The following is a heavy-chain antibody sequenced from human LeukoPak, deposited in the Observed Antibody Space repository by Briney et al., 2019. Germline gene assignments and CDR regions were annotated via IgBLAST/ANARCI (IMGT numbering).Heavy chain of an antibody. V-gene: IGHV1-2*02. CDR2: INTNSGGT. J-gene: IGHJ4*02. Sequence: ASVKVSCKASGYTFTGYFMHWVRQAPGQGLEWMGWINTNSGGTKYAQKFQGRVTMTRDTSIRTAYMELSSLRSEDTAVYHCARDRAVAGRGDFDYWGQGTLVTVSS. D-gene: IGHD6-19*01. CDR3: ARDRAVAGRGDFDY. CDR1: GYTFTGYF.